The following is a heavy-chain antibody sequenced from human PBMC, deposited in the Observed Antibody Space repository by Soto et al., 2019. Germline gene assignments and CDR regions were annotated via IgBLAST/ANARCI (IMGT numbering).Heavy chain of an antibody. Sequence: QVQLVESGGGVVQPARSLRLSCAASGFTFSSYGMHWVRQAPGKGLEWVAVISYDGSNKYYADSVKGRFTISRDNSKNTLYLQMNSLRAEDTAVYYCAKNGAAAANPSDYWGQGTLVTVSS. CDR2: ISYDGSNK. D-gene: IGHD6-13*01. J-gene: IGHJ4*02. CDR3: AKNGAAAANPSDY. CDR1: GFTFSSYG. V-gene: IGHV3-30*18.